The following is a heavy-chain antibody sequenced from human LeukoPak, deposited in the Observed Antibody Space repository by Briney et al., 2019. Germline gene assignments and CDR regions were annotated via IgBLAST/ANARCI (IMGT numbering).Heavy chain of an antibody. CDR1: GGSISSGGYY. CDR2: IYYSGST. V-gene: IGHV4-31*03. J-gene: IGHJ5*02. Sequence: SETLSLTCTVSGGSISSGGYYWSWIRQHPGKGLEWIGYIYYSGSTYYNPSLKSRLSISVDTSKNQSSLQLSSVTAADTAVYYCARELGDGYNNNWFDPWGQGPLVTVSS. D-gene: IGHD5-24*01. CDR3: ARELGDGYNNNWFDP.